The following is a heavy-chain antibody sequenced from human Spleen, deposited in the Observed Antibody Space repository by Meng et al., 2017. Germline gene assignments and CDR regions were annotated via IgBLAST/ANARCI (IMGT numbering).Heavy chain of an antibody. D-gene: IGHD3-3*01. CDR1: GFTFSSYS. CDR3: ARDSNDFWSGYYPACDY. J-gene: IGHJ4*02. Sequence: GESLKISCAASGFTFSSYSMNWVRQAPGKGLEWVANIKQDGSEKYYVDSVKGRFTISRDNAKNSLYLQMNSLRAEDTAVYYCARDSNDFWSGYYPACDYWGQGTLVTVSS. V-gene: IGHV3-7*01. CDR2: IKQDGSEK.